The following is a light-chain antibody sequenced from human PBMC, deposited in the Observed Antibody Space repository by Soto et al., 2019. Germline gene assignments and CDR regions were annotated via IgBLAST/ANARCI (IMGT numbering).Light chain of an antibody. CDR3: LHRMNWPLT. Sequence: DIVLTQSPVTLSLSPGDRATLSCRASETVSSYLLWYQQKPGQDPWLLIYDASERATGIPARFSRSGSETDFTLTISSLEPEDFGVYYCLHRMNWPLTFGQGTRLEIK. CDR1: ETVSSY. V-gene: IGKV3-11*01. CDR2: DAS. J-gene: IGKJ5*01.